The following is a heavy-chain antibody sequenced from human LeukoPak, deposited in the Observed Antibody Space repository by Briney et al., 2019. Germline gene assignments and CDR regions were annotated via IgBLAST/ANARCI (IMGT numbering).Heavy chain of an antibody. D-gene: IGHD5-24*01. J-gene: IGHJ4*02. V-gene: IGHV5-51*01. CDR2: IYPGDSDT. CDR1: GYSFTSYW. CDR3: ARLSGDGFNSFDY. Sequence: GESLKISCKGSGYSFTSYWIGWVRQMPGKGLEWMGIIYPGDSDTRYSPSFQGQVTISADKSISTAYLQWGSLKASDTAMFYCARLSGDGFNSFDYWGQGTLLTVSS.